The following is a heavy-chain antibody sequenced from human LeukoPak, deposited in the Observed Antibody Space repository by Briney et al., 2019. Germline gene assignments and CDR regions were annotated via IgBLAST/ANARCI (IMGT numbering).Heavy chain of an antibody. CDR1: GGSISSYY. J-gene: IGHJ6*03. D-gene: IGHD2-2*01. CDR2: IYTSGST. Sequence: KPSQTLSLTCTVSGGSISSYYWSWIRQPPGKGLEWIGYIYTSGSTNYNPSLKSRGTISVDTSKTQFSLKLSSVTAADTAVYYCARQGVPPYYYHYMDVWGKGTTVTVSS. V-gene: IGHV4-4*09. CDR3: ARQGVPPYYYHYMDV.